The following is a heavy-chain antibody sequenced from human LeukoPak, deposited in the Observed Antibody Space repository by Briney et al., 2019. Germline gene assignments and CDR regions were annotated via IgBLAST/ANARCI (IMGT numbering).Heavy chain of an antibody. J-gene: IGHJ4*02. V-gene: IGHV3-21*01. CDR1: GFTFSSYS. CDR2: ISSSSSYI. Sequence: GGSLRPSCAASGFTFSSYSMNWVRQAPGKGLEWVSSISSSSSYIYYADSVKGRFTISRDNAKNSLYLQMNSLRAEDTAVYYCARDLSGYDPTYYFDYWGQGTLVTVSS. CDR3: ARDLSGYDPTYYFDY. D-gene: IGHD5-12*01.